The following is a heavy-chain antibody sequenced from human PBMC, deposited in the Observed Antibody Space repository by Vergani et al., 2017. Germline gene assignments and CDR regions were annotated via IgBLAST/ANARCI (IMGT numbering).Heavy chain of an antibody. Sequence: EVQMVESGGGLVQPGGSLRLSCVASGFIFSDHYMDWVRQAPGKGLGWVGRIRNKANDYTTQYAASVKGRFTISRDDSKSYLYLQMNSLQTEDTALYYCVRVKGSNWNDHLYDIWGQGTLVTVSS. D-gene: IGHD1-1*01. CDR1: GFIFSDHY. CDR2: IRNKANDYTT. J-gene: IGHJ3*02. V-gene: IGHV3-72*01. CDR3: VRVKGSNWNDHLYDI.